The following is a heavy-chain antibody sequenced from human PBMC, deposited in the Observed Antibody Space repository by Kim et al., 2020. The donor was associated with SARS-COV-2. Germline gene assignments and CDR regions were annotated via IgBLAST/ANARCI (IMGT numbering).Heavy chain of an antibody. CDR2: IIPIFGTA. D-gene: IGHD2-2*01. CDR3: ARLGNCSSTSCWSTFDY. V-gene: IGHV1-69*13. Sequence: SVKVSCKASGGTFSSYAISWVRQAPGQGLEWMGGIIPIFGTANYAQKFQGRVTITADESTSTAYMELSSLRSEDTAVYYCARLGNCSSTSCWSTFDYWGQGTLVTVSS. CDR1: GGTFSSYA. J-gene: IGHJ4*02.